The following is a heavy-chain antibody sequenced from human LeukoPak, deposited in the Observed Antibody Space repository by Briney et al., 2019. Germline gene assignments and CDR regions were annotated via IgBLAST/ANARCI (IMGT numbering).Heavy chain of an antibody. Sequence: SETLSLTCTVSGGSISSSRYYWGWIRQPPGKGLEWIGSIYYTGSTYYNPSLKSRVTISVDTSKNQFSLKLSSVTAADTAVYYCARHDVGRVVTPYYFDYWGQGTLVTVSS. J-gene: IGHJ4*02. CDR1: GGSISSSRYY. CDR3: ARHDVGRVVTPYYFDY. D-gene: IGHD3-3*01. CDR2: IYYTGST. V-gene: IGHV4-39*01.